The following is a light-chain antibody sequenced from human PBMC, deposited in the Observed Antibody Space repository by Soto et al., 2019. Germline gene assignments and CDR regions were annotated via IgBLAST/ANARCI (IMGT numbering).Light chain of an antibody. CDR1: QSISSY. CDR2: AAS. Sequence: DIQMTQSPSSLSASVGDRVTITSWASQSISSYLNWYQQKPGKAPKLLIYAASSLQSGVSSRFSGSGSGTDFTLTISSLQPEDFATYYCQQSYSTPITFGQGTRLEIK. V-gene: IGKV1-39*01. CDR3: QQSYSTPIT. J-gene: IGKJ5*01.